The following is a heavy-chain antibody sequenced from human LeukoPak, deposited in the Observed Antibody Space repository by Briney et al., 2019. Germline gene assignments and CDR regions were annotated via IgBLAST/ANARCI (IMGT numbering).Heavy chain of an antibody. V-gene: IGHV4-59*01. Sequence: TSETLSLTCTVSGGSIGTYYWSWIRQPPGKGLEWIGYIHYNGHTDYNPSLRSRVTISVHTSKNQFSLKLSSVTAADTAVYYCARTYGSGSSRANWFDPWGQGTLVTVSS. J-gene: IGHJ5*02. CDR3: ARTYGSGSSRANWFDP. CDR1: GGSIGTYY. D-gene: IGHD3-10*01. CDR2: IHYNGHT.